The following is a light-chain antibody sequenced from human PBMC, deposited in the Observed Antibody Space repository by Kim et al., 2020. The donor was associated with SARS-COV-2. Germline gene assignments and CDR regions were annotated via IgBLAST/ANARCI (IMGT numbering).Light chain of an antibody. CDR3: CSYAGTTTLV. Sequence: QSALTQPASVSGSPGQSITISCTGTSSDVGYYNLVSWYQQHPGKAPKLMISEVTKRPSGVSNRFSGSKSGNTASLTISGLQAEDEADYYCCSYAGTTTLVFGGGTKVTVL. V-gene: IGLV2-23*02. J-gene: IGLJ2*01. CDR2: EVT. CDR1: SSDVGYYNL.